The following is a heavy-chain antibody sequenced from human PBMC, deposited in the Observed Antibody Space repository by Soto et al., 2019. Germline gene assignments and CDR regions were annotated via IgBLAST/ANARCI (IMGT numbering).Heavy chain of an antibody. J-gene: IGHJ4*02. CDR3: AHTSGGGNSAGFDY. CDR2: IYWDDDK. CDR1: GFSLSTSRVG. Sequence: QITLKESGPTLVKPTQTLTLTCTFSGFSLSTSRVGVGWIRQPPGKALEWLALIYWDDDKRYSPSLKSRLTITQDTSKNQVVLTMTNTDPVATATYYCAHTSGGGNSAGFDYWGQGTLVTVSS. D-gene: IGHD2-21*02. V-gene: IGHV2-5*02.